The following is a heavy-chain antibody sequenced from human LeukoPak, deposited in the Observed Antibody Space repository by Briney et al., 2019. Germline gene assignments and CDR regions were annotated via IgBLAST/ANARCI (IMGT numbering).Heavy chain of an antibody. Sequence: ASVTVSFTASGYTFTSYGNSRVRQAHGQGLEWMGWISANNGNTKYNKEYAQNLQGKVTMNTDISTSTAYMELRTLRSDDTAVYYYARGIDEGVYLNVWGQGALVTVSS. V-gene: IGHV1-18*01. J-gene: IGHJ1*01. CDR1: GYTFTSYG. CDR3: ARGIDEGVYLNV. CDR2: ISANNGNT. D-gene: IGHD6-13*01.